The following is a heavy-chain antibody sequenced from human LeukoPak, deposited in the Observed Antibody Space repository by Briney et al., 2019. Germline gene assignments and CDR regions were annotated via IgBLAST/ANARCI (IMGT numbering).Heavy chain of an antibody. V-gene: IGHV4-38-2*02. CDR2: IYHSGST. J-gene: IGHJ3*02. CDR1: GYSISSGYY. CDR3: ARGGEWELRGAFDI. D-gene: IGHD1-26*01. Sequence: SSETLSLTCTVSGYSISSGYYWGWIRQPPGKGLEWIGSIYHSGSTYYNPSLKSRVTISVDTSKNQFSLKLSSVTAADTAVYYCARGGEWELRGAFDIWGQGTMVTVSS.